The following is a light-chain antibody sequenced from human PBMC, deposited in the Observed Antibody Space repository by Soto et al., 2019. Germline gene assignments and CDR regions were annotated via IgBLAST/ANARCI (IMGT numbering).Light chain of an antibody. J-gene: IGKJ2*01. V-gene: IGKV3-15*01. CDR1: QSVSSN. CDR2: GAS. Sequence: EIVMTQSPGTLSVSPGERATLSCRASQSVSSNLAWYQQKPGQAPRLLIYGASTKATGFPASFSCSGSGTEVTLTISSLQSEEFAGYYYQQYNNWSYTFGQGTKREMK. CDR3: QQYNNWSYT.